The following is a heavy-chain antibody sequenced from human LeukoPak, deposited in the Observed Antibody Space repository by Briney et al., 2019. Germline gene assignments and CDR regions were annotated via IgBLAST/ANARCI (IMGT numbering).Heavy chain of an antibody. CDR1: GFTFDDYG. Sequence: PGGSLRLSCAASGFTFDDYGTHWVRLAPGKGPEWVSQISWNSRSIGYADSVKGRFTISRDNVRNSLYLQMNSLTTEDTALYYCATSRYRDWGPCQYSGQGTPVTVCS. J-gene: IGHJ4*02. CDR2: ISWNSRSI. V-gene: IGHV3-9*01. CDR3: ATSRYRDWGPCQY. D-gene: IGHD3/OR15-3a*01.